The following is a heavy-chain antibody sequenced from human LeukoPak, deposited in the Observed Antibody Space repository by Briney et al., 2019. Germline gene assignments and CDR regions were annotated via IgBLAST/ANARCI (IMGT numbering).Heavy chain of an antibody. V-gene: IGHV3-23*01. Sequence: PGGSLRLSCAASGLTFSSYAMNWVRQAPEKGLEWVSGISDSGLNTYYADSVKGRFTISRDNSKNTLYLQMNGLRAEDTATYYCAKEARSSGYYSDYWGQGTLVTVSS. CDR1: GLTFSSYA. D-gene: IGHD3-22*01. CDR2: ISDSGLNT. J-gene: IGHJ4*02. CDR3: AKEARSSGYYSDY.